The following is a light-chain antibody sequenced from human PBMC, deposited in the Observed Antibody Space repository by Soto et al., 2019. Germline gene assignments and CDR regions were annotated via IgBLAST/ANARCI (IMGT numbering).Light chain of an antibody. V-gene: IGKV3-15*01. CDR1: QSVSRN. CDR3: QQYNNWPTCA. CDR2: GAS. Sequence: EIVMTQSPATLSVSPGERATLSCRASQSVSRNIAWYQQKPGQAPRLLIYGASTRAIGIPARFSGSWSGTDFTLTISSLQSEDFAVYYCQQYNNWPTCAFGQGTKVEI. J-gene: IGKJ1*01.